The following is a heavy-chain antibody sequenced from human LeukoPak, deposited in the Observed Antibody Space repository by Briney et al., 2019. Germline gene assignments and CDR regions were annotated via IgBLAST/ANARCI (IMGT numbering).Heavy chain of an antibody. J-gene: IGHJ3*02. CDR2: ISWNSGTI. CDR1: GFTFDNYA. D-gene: IGHD2-2*01. CDR3: ARDLSQLEGGAFVI. Sequence: PGRSLRLSCAASGFTFDNYAMHWVRQAPGKGLEWVSGISWNSGTIGYADSVKGRFTISRDNAKNSLYLQMNSLRAGDTAVYYCARDLSQLEGGAFVIWGQGTMVTVSS. V-gene: IGHV3-9*01.